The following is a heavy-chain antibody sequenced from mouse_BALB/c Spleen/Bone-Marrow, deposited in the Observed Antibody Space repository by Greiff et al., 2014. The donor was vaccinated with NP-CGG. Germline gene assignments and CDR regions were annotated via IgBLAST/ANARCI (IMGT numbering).Heavy chain of an antibody. CDR2: IHHSGIT. D-gene: IGHD4-1*01. J-gene: IGHJ4*01. V-gene: IGHV3-1*02. Sequence: VQLKESGPDLVKPSQSLSLTCTVTGYSITSYYSWHWIRQFPGNKLEWMGYIHHSGITVYNPSLKSRISITRDTSNNQFFLQLNSVTTEDTATYYCARFAGTPYTMDYWGQGTSVTVSS. CDR1: GYSITSYYS. CDR3: ARFAGTPYTMDY.